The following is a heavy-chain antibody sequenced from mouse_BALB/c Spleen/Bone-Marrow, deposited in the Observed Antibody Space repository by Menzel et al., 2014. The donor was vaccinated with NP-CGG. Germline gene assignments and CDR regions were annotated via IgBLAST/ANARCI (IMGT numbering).Heavy chain of an antibody. D-gene: IGHD2-4*01. CDR2: IWWTDNE. J-gene: IGHJ4*01. Sequence: QVTLKECGPGILQPSQTLSLPCSFSGFSLSTYGIGVGWIRQPSGKGLEWLAHIWWTDNEYYNTALKSRLTISKDTSNNQVFLKIASVDTADTATYYCARATMITTDAMDYWGQGTSVTVSS. CDR3: ARATMITTDAMDY. CDR1: GFSLSTYGIG. V-gene: IGHV8-11*01.